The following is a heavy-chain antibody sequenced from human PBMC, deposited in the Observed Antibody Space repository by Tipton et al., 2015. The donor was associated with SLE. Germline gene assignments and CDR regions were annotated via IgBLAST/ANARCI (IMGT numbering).Heavy chain of an antibody. V-gene: IGHV1-18*01. D-gene: IGHD1-1*01. Sequence: QLVQSGAEVKKPGASVKVSCRASGYTFNAYGISWVRQAPGQGLEWMGWISAYNGKTFYAQRFQGRVTMITDRSTSTGYMELTGLRSDDTAVYYCARDRDDNEAPFGMGVWGHGTTVIVSS. CDR1: GYTFNAYG. CDR3: ARDRDDNEAPFGMGV. J-gene: IGHJ6*02. CDR2: ISAYNGKT.